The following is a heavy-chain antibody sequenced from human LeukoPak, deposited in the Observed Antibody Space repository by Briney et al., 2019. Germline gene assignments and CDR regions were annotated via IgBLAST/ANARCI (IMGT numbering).Heavy chain of an antibody. D-gene: IGHD3-9*01. CDR3: ARYYDILTGYPRWFDP. V-gene: IGHV4-59*06. CDR1: GGXITYYY. Sequence: SETLSLTCTVSGGXITYYYCNWIRQPPGKGLEWIGYIYYSGSTYYNPSLKSRVTISVDTSKNQFSLKLSSVTAADTAVYCCARYYDILTGYPRWFDPWGQGTLVTVSS. J-gene: IGHJ5*02. CDR2: IYYSGST.